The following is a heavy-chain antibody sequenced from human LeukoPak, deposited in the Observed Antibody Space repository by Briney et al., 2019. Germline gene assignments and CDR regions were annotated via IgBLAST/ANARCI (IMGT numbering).Heavy chain of an antibody. Sequence: PGGSLRLSCAASGFTVSSNYMSWVRQAPGKGLEWVSVIYNGGSTYYADSVKGRFTISRDNSKNTLYLQMNSLRAEDTAVYYCARDYGGNSVLDYWGQGTLVTVSS. CDR1: GFTVSSNY. V-gene: IGHV3-66*02. CDR3: ARDYGGNSVLDY. D-gene: IGHD4-23*01. CDR2: IYNGGST. J-gene: IGHJ4*02.